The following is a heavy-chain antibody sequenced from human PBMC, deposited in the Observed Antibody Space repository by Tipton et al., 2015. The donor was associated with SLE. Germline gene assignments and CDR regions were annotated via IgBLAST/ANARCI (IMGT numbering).Heavy chain of an antibody. J-gene: IGHJ4*02. CDR3: ARCFCSGGSCYSRLFDV. CDR2: IYHSGTT. D-gene: IGHD2-15*01. V-gene: IGHV4-59*08. Sequence: TLSLTCTVSGGSISSHYWSWIRQPPGKGLEWIGSIYHSGTTAYNPSLQSRVSISVDTSRNQLSLRLSSVTAADTATFYCARCFCSGGSCYSRLFDVWGQGSLVTVSS. CDR1: GGSISSHY.